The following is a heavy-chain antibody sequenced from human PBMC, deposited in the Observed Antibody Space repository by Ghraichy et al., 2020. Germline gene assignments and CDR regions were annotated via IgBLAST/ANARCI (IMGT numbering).Heavy chain of an antibody. J-gene: IGHJ6*03. Sequence: AGSLRLSCAASGFTFSSYAMSWVRQAPGKGLEWVSAISGSGGSTYYADSVKGRFTISRDNSKNTLYLQMNSLRAEDTAVYYCAKPGLREPVDYYYYYMDVWGKGTTVTVSS. D-gene: IGHD5-12*01. V-gene: IGHV3-23*01. CDR1: GFTFSSYA. CDR3: AKPGLREPVDYYYYYMDV. CDR2: ISGSGGST.